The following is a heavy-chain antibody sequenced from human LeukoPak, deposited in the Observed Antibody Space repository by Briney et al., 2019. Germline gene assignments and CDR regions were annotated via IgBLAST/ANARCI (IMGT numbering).Heavy chain of an antibody. Sequence: SETLSLTCTVSGGSISSHYWSWIRQPPGKGLEWIGYIYYSGSTNYNPSLKSRVTISVDTSKNQFSLRLSSVTAADTAVYYCARGGCSSTSCYNYFDYWGQGTLVTVSS. D-gene: IGHD2-2*01. CDR3: ARGGCSSTSCYNYFDY. CDR1: GGSISSHY. J-gene: IGHJ4*02. CDR2: IYYSGST. V-gene: IGHV4-59*11.